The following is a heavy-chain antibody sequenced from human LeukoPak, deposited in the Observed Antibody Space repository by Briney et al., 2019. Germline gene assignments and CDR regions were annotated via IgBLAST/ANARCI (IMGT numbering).Heavy chain of an antibody. CDR1: GFTFSSYG. V-gene: IGHV3-30*02. J-gene: IGHJ4*02. D-gene: IGHD2-2*02. CDR3: AIPGVPAAISYYFDY. CDR2: IRYDGSNK. Sequence: GGSLRLSCAASGFTFSSYGMHWVRQAPGKGLEWVAFIRYDGSNKYYADSVKGRLTISRDNSKNTLYLQMNSLRAEDTAVYYCAIPGVPAAISYYFDYWGQGTLVTVSS.